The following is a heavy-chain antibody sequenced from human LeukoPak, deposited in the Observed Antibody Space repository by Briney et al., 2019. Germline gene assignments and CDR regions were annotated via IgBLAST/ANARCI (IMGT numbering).Heavy chain of an antibody. CDR2: ISAYNGNT. J-gene: IGHJ6*02. D-gene: IGHD3-9*01. CDR3: AREGRHFDWPNYYYYGMDV. CDR1: GYTFTSYG. Sequence: ASVKVSCKASGYTFTSYGISWVRQAPGQGLEWMGWISAYNGNTNYAQEFQGRVTMTTDTSTSTAYMELRSLRSDDTAVYYCAREGRHFDWPNYYYYGMDVWAKGPRSPSP. V-gene: IGHV1-18*01.